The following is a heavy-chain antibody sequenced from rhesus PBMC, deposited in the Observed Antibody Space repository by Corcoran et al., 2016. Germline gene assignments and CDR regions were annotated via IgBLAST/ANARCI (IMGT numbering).Heavy chain of an antibody. J-gene: IGHJ6*01. CDR3: AKESHYGLDS. CDR2: IDPSDSDT. CDR1: GYSFTLYW. V-gene: IGHV5-2*01. Sequence: EVQLVQSGAEVKRPGESLKISCKTSGYSFTLYWINWVSQLPGKRLEWMGAIDPSDSDTRYSPAFQGQVTISADKSIGTTYLQWSSLKASDSATYYCAKESHYGLDSWGQGVVVTVSS.